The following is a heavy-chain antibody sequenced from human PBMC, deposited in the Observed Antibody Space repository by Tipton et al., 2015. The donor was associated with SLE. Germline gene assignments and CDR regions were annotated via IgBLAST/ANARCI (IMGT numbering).Heavy chain of an antibody. D-gene: IGHD3-16*01. CDR3: ARDQKRFMITFGGGSDWYFDL. CDR1: GFTFSSYG. Sequence: SLRLSCAASGFTFSSYGMHWVRQAPGKGLEWVAVIWYDGSNKYYADSVKGRFTISRDNSKNTLYLQMNSLRAEDTAVYYCARDQKRFMITFGGGSDWYFDLWVRGTLVTVSS. V-gene: IGHV3-33*01. J-gene: IGHJ2*01. CDR2: IWYDGSNK.